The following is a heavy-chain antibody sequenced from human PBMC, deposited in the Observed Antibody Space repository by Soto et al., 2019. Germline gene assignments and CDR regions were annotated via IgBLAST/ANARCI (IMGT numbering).Heavy chain of an antibody. CDR3: ARVYYDSSGSPDFDL. CDR1: GGSISSTDHY. CDR2: IYYSGSA. D-gene: IGHD3-22*01. J-gene: IGHJ4*02. V-gene: IGHV4-30-4*01. Sequence: SETLSLTCTVSGGSISSTDHYWSWIRQPPGKGLEWIGYIYYSGSAYYNPSLRSRFTISLDTSKSQFSLKVNSVTAADTAVYYCARVYYDSSGSPDFDLWGQGTLVTVSS.